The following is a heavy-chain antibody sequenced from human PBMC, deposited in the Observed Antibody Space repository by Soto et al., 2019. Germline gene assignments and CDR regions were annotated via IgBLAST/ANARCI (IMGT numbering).Heavy chain of an antibody. Sequence: QVQLQESGPGLVKPSETLSLTCTVSGGSISSYYWSWIRQPPGKGLEWIGYIYYSGSTNYNPSLKIRHTXXADTSKKQFSLKLSSVTAADTAVYYCARGGGTYYDWGQGTLVTVSS. CDR2: IYYSGST. V-gene: IGHV4-59*01. J-gene: IGHJ4*02. CDR3: ARGGGTYYD. CDR1: GGSISSYY. D-gene: IGHD1-26*01.